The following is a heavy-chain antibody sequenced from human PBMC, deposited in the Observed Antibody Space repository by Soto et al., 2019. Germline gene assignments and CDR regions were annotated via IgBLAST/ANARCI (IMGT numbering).Heavy chain of an antibody. CDR3: ARHVVESLSFGERVHHFDY. V-gene: IGHV4-59*08. Sequence: LELLSLTCTVSGGSISNYYWSWIRQHPGKGLKWIGYFYYTGITNYNPSLKSRISMSVDTSKNQFSLKLSSVTAADTAVYYCARHVVESLSFGERVHHFDYWVHGTLVTGSS. J-gene: IGHJ4*01. CDR2: FYYTGIT. D-gene: IGHD3-10*01. CDR1: GGSISNYY.